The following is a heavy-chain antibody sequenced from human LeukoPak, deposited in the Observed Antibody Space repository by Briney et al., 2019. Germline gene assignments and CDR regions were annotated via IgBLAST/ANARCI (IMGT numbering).Heavy chain of an antibody. CDR3: ARGRAGFQYSGYDNHCRFDY. CDR1: GGSFSGYY. J-gene: IGHJ4*02. D-gene: IGHD5-12*01. V-gene: IGHV4-34*01. Sequence: PSETLSLTCAVYGGSFSGYYWSWIRQPPGKGLEWIGEINHSGSTNYNPSLKSRVTISVDTSKNQFSLKLSSVTAADTAVYYCARGRAGFQYSGYDNHCRFDYWGQGTLVTVSS. CDR2: INHSGST.